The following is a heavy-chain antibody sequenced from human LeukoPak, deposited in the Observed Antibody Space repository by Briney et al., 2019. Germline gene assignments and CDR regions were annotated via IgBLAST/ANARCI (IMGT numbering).Heavy chain of an antibody. CDR1: GFTFSSYA. V-gene: IGHV3-21*01. Sequence: PGGSLRLSCAASGFTFSSYAMSWVRQAPGKGLEWVSSISSSSSYIYYADSVKGRFTISRDNAKNSLYLQMNSLRAEDTAVYYCARESHVEYYDILTGYYHWFDPWGQGTLVTVSS. CDR2: ISSSSSYI. CDR3: ARESHVEYYDILTGYYHWFDP. J-gene: IGHJ5*02. D-gene: IGHD3-9*01.